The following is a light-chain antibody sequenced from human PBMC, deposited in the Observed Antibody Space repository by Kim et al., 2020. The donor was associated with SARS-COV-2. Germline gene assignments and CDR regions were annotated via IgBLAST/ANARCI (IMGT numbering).Light chain of an antibody. J-gene: IGKJ4*01. Sequence: ANIKGKESQSLLSSSDNRNCLSWYQRKPGQPPKLLISWASARTSGVPDRFSGSGSGTDFTLTISSLQAEDVAVYYCQQYYGSPLTFGGGTKVDIK. V-gene: IGKV4-1*01. CDR2: WAS. CDR1: QSLLSSSDNRNC. CDR3: QQYYGSPLT.